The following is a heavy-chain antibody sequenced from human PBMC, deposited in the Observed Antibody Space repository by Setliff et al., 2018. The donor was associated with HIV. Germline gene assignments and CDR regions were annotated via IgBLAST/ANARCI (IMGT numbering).Heavy chain of an antibody. D-gene: IGHD1-1*01. J-gene: IGHJ4*02. CDR2: ISFDGSRT. Sequence: GGSLRLSCVASGFTFRTFAMHWIRQAPGKGLGWVSVISFDGSRTSYADSVKGRFSISRDNSKNTVFLQLNALRREDTAVYYCASARIPTGGTSTSLDFWGQGALVTVSS. V-gene: IGHV3-30*01. CDR3: ASARIPTGGTSTSLDF. CDR1: GFTFRTFA.